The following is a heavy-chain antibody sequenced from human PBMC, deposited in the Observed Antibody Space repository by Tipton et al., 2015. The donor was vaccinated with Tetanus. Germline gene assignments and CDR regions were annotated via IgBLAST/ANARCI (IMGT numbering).Heavy chain of an antibody. CDR1: GFSFSNYA. Sequence: SLRLSCAASGFSFSNYAMHWVRQAPGKGLEWVALISYDGSDENYIDSVKGRFTISRDNSKNTLYLQMNGLRAEDTAVYYCARDIGYGDYIFDNWGQGTQVTVSS. J-gene: IGHJ4*02. D-gene: IGHD4-17*01. CDR3: ARDIGYGDYIFDN. V-gene: IGHV3-30-3*01. CDR2: ISYDGSDE.